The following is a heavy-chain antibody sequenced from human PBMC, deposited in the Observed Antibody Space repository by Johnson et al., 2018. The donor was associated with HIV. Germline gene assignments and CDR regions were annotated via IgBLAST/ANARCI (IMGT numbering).Heavy chain of an antibody. J-gene: IGHJ3*02. V-gene: IGHV3-30*18. Sequence: VQLVESGGGVVLPGGSLRLSCAASGFTFSNYGMHWVRQAPGKGLEWVAVITFEGSDKYYADSVKGRVTISRDDSKNTLYLRLNSLRPEDSAVYYCAKDVSVVTPSGSFDIWGQGTRVTVSA. CDR1: GFTFSNYG. D-gene: IGHD4-23*01. CDR3: AKDVSVVTPSGSFDI. CDR2: ITFEGSDK.